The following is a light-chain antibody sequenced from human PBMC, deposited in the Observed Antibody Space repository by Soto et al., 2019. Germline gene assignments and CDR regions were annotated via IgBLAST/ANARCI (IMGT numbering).Light chain of an antibody. V-gene: IGKV3-20*01. Sequence: EIVLTQSPGTLSLSPGERATLSCRASQSVSSSYLAWYQQKPGQAPRLLIYGASNRATGIPDRFSGSGSGTDFTLTISRLEPEDFAVYYCQHYGSSPGYTFGQGTNLEIK. CDR1: QSVSSSY. CDR2: GAS. CDR3: QHYGSSPGYT. J-gene: IGKJ2*01.